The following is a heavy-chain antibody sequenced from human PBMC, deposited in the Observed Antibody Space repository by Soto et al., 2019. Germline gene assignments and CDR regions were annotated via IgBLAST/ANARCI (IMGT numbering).Heavy chain of an antibody. V-gene: IGHV4-39*01. J-gene: IGHJ5*02. CDR1: GDSISLHTYY. Sequence: PSGTLSPTCTVSGDSISLHTYYSPWIRQHPGKGLXWIXXSXXSXTXXXNXXLKSRATISVHTSKHQFSLRPTSVTAAETAIYYWTRRYKWNDNSFGPWGPGALVTVS. CDR3: TRRYKWNDNSFGP. CDR2: SXXSXTX. D-gene: IGHD1-20*01.